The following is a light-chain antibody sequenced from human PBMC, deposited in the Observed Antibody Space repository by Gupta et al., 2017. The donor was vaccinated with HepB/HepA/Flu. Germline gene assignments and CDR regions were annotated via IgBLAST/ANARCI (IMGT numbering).Light chain of an antibody. V-gene: IGLV3-21*02. CDR2: DDS. CDR1: NIGSNS. J-gene: IGLJ2*01. Sequence: SSVLTPPPSVSVAPGQTARITCGGNNIGSNSMHWYQQKPGQAPVLVVDDDSDRSAGIAERFSGSNSGNTATLTISRGEAGDEADYYCQVGDSSSVVFGGGTKLTVL. CDR3: QVGDSSSVV.